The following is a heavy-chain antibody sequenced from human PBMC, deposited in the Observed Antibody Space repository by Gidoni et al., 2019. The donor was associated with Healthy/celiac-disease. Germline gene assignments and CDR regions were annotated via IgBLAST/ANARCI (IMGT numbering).Heavy chain of an antibody. V-gene: IGHV1-46*01. J-gene: IGHJ6*02. D-gene: IGHD2-2*01. CDR3: AREVSNQRTLGYCSSTSCPLPYYYYGMDV. CDR1: GYTFTSYS. CDR2: INPSGGST. Sequence: QVQLVQSGAEVKKPGASVKVSCKASGYTFTSYSMHWVRQAPGQGLEWMGIINPSGGSTSYEQKFQGRVTMTRDTSTSTVYMELSSRRSEDTAVYYCAREVSNQRTLGYCSSTSCPLPYYYYGMDVWGQGTTVTVSS.